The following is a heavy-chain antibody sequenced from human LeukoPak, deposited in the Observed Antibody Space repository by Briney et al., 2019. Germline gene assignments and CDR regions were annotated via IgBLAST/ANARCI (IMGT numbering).Heavy chain of an antibody. Sequence: GGPLRLSCAASGFTFSSYSMNWVRQAPGKGLEWVSYISSSSSTIYYADSVKGRFTISRDNAKNSLYLQMNSLRAEDTAVYYCARGSPSYCTNGVCPPYYYYYYMDVWGKGTTVTVSS. J-gene: IGHJ6*03. CDR3: ARGSPSYCTNGVCPPYYYYYYMDV. CDR2: ISSSSSTI. CDR1: GFTFSSYS. V-gene: IGHV3-48*01. D-gene: IGHD2-8*01.